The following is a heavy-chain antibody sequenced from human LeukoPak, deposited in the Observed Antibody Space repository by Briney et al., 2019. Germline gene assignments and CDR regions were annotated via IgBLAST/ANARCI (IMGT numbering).Heavy chain of an antibody. CDR3: WVCYYDSSGYCDY. Sequence: QPGRSLGLSCTASGFTFGDYAMSWVRQAPGKGLEWVGFIRSKAYGGTTEYAASVKGRFTISRDDSKSIAYLQMNSLKTEDTAVYYCWVCYYDSSGYCDYWGQGTPVTVSS. CDR1: GFTFGDYA. V-gene: IGHV3-49*04. CDR2: IRSKAYGGTT. J-gene: IGHJ4*02. D-gene: IGHD3-22*01.